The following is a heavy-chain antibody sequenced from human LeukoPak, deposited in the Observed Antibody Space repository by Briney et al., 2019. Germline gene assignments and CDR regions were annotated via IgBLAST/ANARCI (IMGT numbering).Heavy chain of an antibody. D-gene: IGHD1-26*01. V-gene: IGHV3-30*04. J-gene: IGHJ6*03. CDR1: GFTFSSYA. CDR2: ISYDGSNK. Sequence: GGSLRLSCAASGFTFSSYAMHWVRQAPGKGLEWVAVISYDGSNKYYADSVKGRFTISRDNSKNTLYLQMNSLRAEDTAVYYCASRYSGNYYYYMDVWGKGTTVTISS. CDR3: ASRYSGNYYYYMDV.